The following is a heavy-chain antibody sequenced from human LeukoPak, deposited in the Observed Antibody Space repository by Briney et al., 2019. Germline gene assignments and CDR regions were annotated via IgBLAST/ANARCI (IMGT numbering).Heavy chain of an antibody. CDR3: ARRGTDASFSFFDV. V-gene: IGHV3-11*04. D-gene: IGHD1-1*01. CDR2: ISNSGGSPI. J-gene: IGHJ3*01. Sequence: GGSLRLSCAASGFMFSDYYMSWMRQAPGKGLEWVSYISNSGGSPIYNADSVKGRFTISRDNTNTSLFLQMNSLRAEDTATYFCARRGTDASFSFFDVWGQGTMVTVSS. CDR1: GFMFSDYY.